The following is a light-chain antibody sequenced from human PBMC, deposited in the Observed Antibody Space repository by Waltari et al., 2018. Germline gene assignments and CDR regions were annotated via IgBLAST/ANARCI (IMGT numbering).Light chain of an antibody. J-gene: IGKJ1*01. CDR1: QSVSSSH. Sequence: EIVLTHSPGTLSLSPGERAPLSCRASQSVSSSHLAWFQQKPGQAPRLLIYGASSRATGIPDRVSGSGSGTDFTLTISRLEPEDFAVYYCQQYGSSPPWTFGQGTKVEIK. CDR2: GAS. V-gene: IGKV3-20*01. CDR3: QQYGSSPPWT.